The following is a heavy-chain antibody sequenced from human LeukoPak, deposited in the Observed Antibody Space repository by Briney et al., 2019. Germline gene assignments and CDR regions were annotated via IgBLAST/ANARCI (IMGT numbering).Heavy chain of an antibody. D-gene: IGHD2-21*02. V-gene: IGHV1-69*05. CDR2: IIPIFGTA. J-gene: IGHJ4*02. CDR1: GGTFSSYA. CDR3: ARDSGCGGDCSFDY. Sequence: SVKVSCKASGGTFSSYAISWVRQAPAQGLEWMEGIIPIFGTANYAQKFQGIVTITTDESTITAYMELSSLRSEDTAVYYCARDSGCGGDCSFDYWGQGTLVTVSS.